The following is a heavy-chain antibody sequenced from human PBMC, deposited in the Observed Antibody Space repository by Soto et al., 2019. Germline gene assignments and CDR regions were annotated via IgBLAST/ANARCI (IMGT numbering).Heavy chain of an antibody. CDR3: ARGPLYYFDY. V-gene: IGHV3-30-3*01. CDR2: ISYDGSNK. CDR1: GFTFSSYA. J-gene: IGHJ4*02. Sequence: GGSLRLSCSASGFTFSSYAMHGVRQAPGKGLEWVAVISYDGSNKYYADSVRGRFTISRDNAKRSLYLQMNSLRAEDTAVYYCARGPLYYFDYWGQGTLVTVSS.